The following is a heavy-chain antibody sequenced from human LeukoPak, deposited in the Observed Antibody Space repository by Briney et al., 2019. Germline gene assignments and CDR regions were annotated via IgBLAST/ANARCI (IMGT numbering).Heavy chain of an antibody. CDR3: ARDGHPYCSSPSCHLYNWFDP. CDR1: GGTFSSYA. Sequence: ASVKVSCKASGGTFSSYAISWVRQAPGQGLEWMGGIIPIFGTANYAQKFQGRVTITADESTSTAYRELSSLRSEDTAVYYCARDGHPYCSSPSCHLYNWFDPWGQGTLVTVSS. CDR2: IIPIFGTA. V-gene: IGHV1-69*13. J-gene: IGHJ5*02. D-gene: IGHD2-2*01.